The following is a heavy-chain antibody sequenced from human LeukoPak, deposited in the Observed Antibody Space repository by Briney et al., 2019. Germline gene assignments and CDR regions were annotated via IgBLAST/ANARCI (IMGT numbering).Heavy chain of an antibody. Sequence: PGGSLRLSCVVSGFTFSSYAMTWVRQAPGKGLEWVSSIRGSGGGTDYADSVKGRFTSSRDNSKNTLYLQMNSLRAEDTAVYYCGRDPNGDYVGAFDFRGQGTMVTVSS. CDR3: GRDPNGDYVGAFDF. V-gene: IGHV3-23*01. J-gene: IGHJ3*01. D-gene: IGHD4-17*01. CDR2: IRGSGGGT. CDR1: GFTFSSYA.